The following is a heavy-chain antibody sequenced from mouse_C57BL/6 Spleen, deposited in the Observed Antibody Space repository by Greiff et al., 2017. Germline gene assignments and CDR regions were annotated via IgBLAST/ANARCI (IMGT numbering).Heavy chain of an antibody. V-gene: IGHV1-55*01. CDR2: IYPGSGGT. CDR3: ARSHYYGSSYDYAMDY. CDR1: GYTFTSYW. D-gene: IGHD1-1*01. Sequence: VQLQQSGAELVKPGASVKMSCKASGYTFTSYWLTWVKQRPGQGLEWIGDIYPGSGGTNYNEKFKSKATLTVDTSSSTAYMQLSSLTSEDSAVYYCARSHYYGSSYDYAMDYWGQGTSVTVSS. J-gene: IGHJ4*01.